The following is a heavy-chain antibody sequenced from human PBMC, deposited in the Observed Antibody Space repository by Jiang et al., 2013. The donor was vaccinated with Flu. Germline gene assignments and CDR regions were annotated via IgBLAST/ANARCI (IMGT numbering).Heavy chain of an antibody. CDR3: ARGDDEGGVLFDI. D-gene: IGHD4/OR15-4a*01. CDR2: IYYSGST. V-gene: IGHV4-59*01. CDR1: GGSISNYY. J-gene: IGHJ3*02. Sequence: KPSETLSLTCTVSGGSISNYYWSWIRQPPGRGLEWIGYIYYSGSTKYNPSLRSRVTISVDTSKNQFSLKLNSVTAADRAVYYCARGDDEGGVLFDIWGPRDNGHRLF.